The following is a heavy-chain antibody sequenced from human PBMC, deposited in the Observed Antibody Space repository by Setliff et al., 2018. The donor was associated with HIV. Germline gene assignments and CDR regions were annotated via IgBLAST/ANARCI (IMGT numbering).Heavy chain of an antibody. CDR1: GGSFNGYY. D-gene: IGHD3-22*01. CDR3: ARGGGYDRSGYYPFDY. CDR2: INHSRST. V-gene: IGHV4-34*01. J-gene: IGHJ4*02. Sequence: SETLSLTCAVYGGSFNGYYWSWIRQPPGKGLEWIGEINHSRSTNYNPSLKSRVTISVDTSKNQFSLKLSSVTAADTAVYYCARGGGYDRSGYYPFDYWGQGTPVTVSS.